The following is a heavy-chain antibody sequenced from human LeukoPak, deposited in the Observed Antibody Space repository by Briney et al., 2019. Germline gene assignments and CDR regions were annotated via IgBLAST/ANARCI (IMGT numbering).Heavy chain of an antibody. D-gene: IGHD3-10*01. J-gene: IGHJ4*02. V-gene: IGHV3-21*01. CDR3: ARDLGAGRITMVRGNINLGY. Sequence: GGSLRLSCAASGFTFSSYSMNWVRQAPGKGLEWVSSISSSSSYIYYADSVEGRFTISRDNAKNSLYLQMNSLRAEDTAVYYCARDLGAGRITMVRGNINLGYWGQGTLVTVSS. CDR1: GFTFSSYS. CDR2: ISSSSSYI.